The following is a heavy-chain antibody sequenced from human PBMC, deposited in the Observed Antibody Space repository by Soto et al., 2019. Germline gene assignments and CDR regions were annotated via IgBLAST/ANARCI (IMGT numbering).Heavy chain of an antibody. CDR3: AKVKTWTILDY. V-gene: IGHV3-23*01. CDR1: GFTFGTYP. J-gene: IGHJ4*02. CDR2: ISGGGTPT. Sequence: GGSLRLSCAASGFTFGTYPMSWVRQAPGKGLEWVSSISGGGTPTYYAGSVEGRFTISRDNSKNTLYLQINSLRVEDTAVYYCAKVKTWTILDYWGRGTLVTVSS.